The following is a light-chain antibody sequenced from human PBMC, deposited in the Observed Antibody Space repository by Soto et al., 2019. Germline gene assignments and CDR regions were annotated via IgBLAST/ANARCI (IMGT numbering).Light chain of an antibody. CDR3: QKYNSSPLT. CDR2: GAS. J-gene: IGKJ4*02. CDR1: QGISTF. Sequence: DIQMTQSPSSLSVSVGDRVTITCRASQGISTFLAWFQQKPGKVPKLLIYGASTLQSGVPSRFSGSVSGTDFILPIKSLRPEDFAMNFCQKYNSSPLTFGGGTKVEIK. V-gene: IGKV1-27*01.